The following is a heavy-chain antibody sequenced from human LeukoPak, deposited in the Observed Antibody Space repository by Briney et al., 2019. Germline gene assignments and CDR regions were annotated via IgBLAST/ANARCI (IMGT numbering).Heavy chain of an antibody. D-gene: IGHD3-10*01. CDR3: ARDRYGSGSMIGYYYYMDV. CDR1: GYTLTELS. Sequence: ASVKVSCKVSGYTLTELSMHWVRQAPGKGLEWMGGFDPEDGETIYAQKFQGRVTITADESTSTAYMELSSLRSEDTAVYYCARDRYGSGSMIGYYYYMDVWGKGTTVTVSS. CDR2: FDPEDGET. V-gene: IGHV1-24*01. J-gene: IGHJ6*03.